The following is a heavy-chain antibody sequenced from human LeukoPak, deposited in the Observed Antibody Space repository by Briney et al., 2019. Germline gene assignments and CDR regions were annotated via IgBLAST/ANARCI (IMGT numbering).Heavy chain of an antibody. D-gene: IGHD5-18*01. V-gene: IGHV3-74*01. CDR1: GFTFSSYW. J-gene: IGHJ3*02. Sequence: GGSLRLSCAASGFTFSSYWMHWVRQAPGKGLVWVSLINSDGSSTSYADSVKGRFTISRDNAKNSLYLQMNSLRAEDTAVHYCARLGIQLRTFDIWGQGTMVTVSS. CDR2: INSDGSST. CDR3: ARLGIQLRTFDI.